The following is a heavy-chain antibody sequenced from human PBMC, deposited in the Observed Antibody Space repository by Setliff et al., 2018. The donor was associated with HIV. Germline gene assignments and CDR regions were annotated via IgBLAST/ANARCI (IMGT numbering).Heavy chain of an antibody. CDR1: GGSISSSNYY. CDR2: ISYSGHI. J-gene: IGHJ4*02. D-gene: IGHD3-10*01. V-gene: IGHV4-39*07. CDR3: ARDRGNIFDY. Sequence: PSETLSLTCTVSGGSISSSNYYWGWIRQPPGKGLEWIGAISYSGHIYFNSSLKSRVTISVDTSKNQFSLKVSSVTAADTAVYYCARDRGNIFDYWGQGTLVTVSS.